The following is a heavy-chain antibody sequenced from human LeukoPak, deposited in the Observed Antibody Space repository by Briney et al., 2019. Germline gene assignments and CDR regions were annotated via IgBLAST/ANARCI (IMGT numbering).Heavy chain of an antibody. CDR1: VYTFTSYG. CDR2: ISAYNGNT. D-gene: IGHD1-26*01. J-gene: IGHJ4*02. Sequence: GASVTVSCTASVYTFTSYGISWVRQAPGQGREWMGWISAYNGNTNYAQKLPGRVTRTTDTSTSTAYMGLRSLRSDDTAVYYCARGEQSGELLDWGQGTLVTVSS. CDR3: ARGEQSGELLD. V-gene: IGHV1-18*01.